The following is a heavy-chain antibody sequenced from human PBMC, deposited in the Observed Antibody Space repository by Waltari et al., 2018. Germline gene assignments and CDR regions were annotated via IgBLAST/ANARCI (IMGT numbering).Heavy chain of an antibody. D-gene: IGHD1-1*01. V-gene: IGHV1-69*01. CDR2: IIPLFATT. Sequence: QVQLVQSGAEVKRPGSSVTVSCKASGGIFISAPISWVRRAPGQGLEWMGGIIPLFATTNYAPRFQGRLTITADESSSTAYMELSNLRSEDTAVYYCAADEIQLDRQNSYYHMDVWGEGTTVIVSS. CDR1: GGIFISAP. CDR3: AADEIQLDRQNSYYHMDV. J-gene: IGHJ6*03.